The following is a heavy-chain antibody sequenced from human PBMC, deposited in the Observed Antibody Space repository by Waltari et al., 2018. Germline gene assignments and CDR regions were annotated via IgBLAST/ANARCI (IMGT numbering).Heavy chain of an antibody. CDR1: GYAINSGFY. Sequence: QVQLQESGPSLVKPSETLSLTCDVSGYAINSGFYWGWIRQPPGKGLEWIATIYHDGTTFYNPSLKSRVTVSMDTSKNQFSLKLGSVTAAETAVYYCSRQVLGYCTSAACRRLESWGQGTLVTVSS. D-gene: IGHD2-2*03. CDR2: IYHDGTT. V-gene: IGHV4-38-2*01. CDR3: SRQVLGYCTSAACRRLES. J-gene: IGHJ4*02.